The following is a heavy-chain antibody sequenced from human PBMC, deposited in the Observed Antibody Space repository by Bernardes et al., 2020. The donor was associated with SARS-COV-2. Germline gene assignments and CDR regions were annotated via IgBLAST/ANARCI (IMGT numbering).Heavy chain of an antibody. CDR1: GYTFTSYG. CDR2: ISAYNGNT. D-gene: IGHD2-2*01. J-gene: IGHJ4*02. CDR3: AREGDIVVVPAAIADY. V-gene: IGHV1-18*01. Sequence: ASVKVSCKASGYTFTSYGISWVRQAPGQGLEWMGWISAYNGNTNYAQKLQGRVTMTTDTSTSTAYMELRSLRSDDTAVYYCAREGDIVVVPAAIADYWGQGTLVTVSS.